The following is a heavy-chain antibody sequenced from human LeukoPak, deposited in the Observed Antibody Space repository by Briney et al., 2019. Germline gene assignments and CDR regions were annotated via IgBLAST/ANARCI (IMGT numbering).Heavy chain of an antibody. Sequence: GRSLRLSCAASGFTFDDYAMHWVRQAPGKGLEWVSGISWNSGSIGYADSVKGRFTISRDNAKNSLYLQMNSLRAEDTALYYCAKDIGYYYDSSGYPGPFDYWGQGTLVTASS. V-gene: IGHV3-9*01. CDR3: AKDIGYYYDSSGYPGPFDY. CDR2: ISWNSGSI. CDR1: GFTFDDYA. D-gene: IGHD3-22*01. J-gene: IGHJ4*02.